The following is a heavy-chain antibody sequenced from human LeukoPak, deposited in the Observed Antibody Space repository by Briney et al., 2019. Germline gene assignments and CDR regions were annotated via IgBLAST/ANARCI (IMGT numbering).Heavy chain of an antibody. CDR2: IKQDGSEK. J-gene: IGHJ4*02. CDR3: AKDNSRDYYDSSGYQGY. V-gene: IGHV3-7*03. CDR1: GFTFSSYW. Sequence: GGSLRLSCAASGFTFSSYWMSWVRQAPGKGLEWVANIKQDGSEKYYADSVKGRFTISRDNAKNSLYLQMNSLRAEDTALYYCAKDNSRDYYDSSGYQGYWGQGTLVTVSS. D-gene: IGHD3-22*01.